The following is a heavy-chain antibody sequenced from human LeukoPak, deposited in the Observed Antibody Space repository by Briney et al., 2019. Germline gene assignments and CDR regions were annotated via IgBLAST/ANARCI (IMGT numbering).Heavy chain of an antibody. V-gene: IGHV4-59*01. CDR1: GGSINSYY. CDR3: AREGSPTVTGVPFQH. Sequence: SETLSLTCTVFGGSINSYYWSWIRQPPGKGLEWIGYNYYSGSTNYNPSLKSRVTISVDTSKNQFSLKVSSVTAADTAVYYCAREGSPTVTGVPFQHWGQGTLVTVSS. J-gene: IGHJ1*01. D-gene: IGHD4-17*01. CDR2: NYYSGST.